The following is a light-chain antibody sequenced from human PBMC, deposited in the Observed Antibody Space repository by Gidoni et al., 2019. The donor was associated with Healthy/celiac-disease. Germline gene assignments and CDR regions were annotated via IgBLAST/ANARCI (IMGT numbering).Light chain of an antibody. V-gene: IGKV1-39*01. J-gene: IGKJ4*01. Sequence: IQMTQSPSSRSASVGDRVNIICRASQSISSYLNWYQQKPGKAPKLLIYAASRLQSGVPSRFSGSGSGTDFTLTISRLQPEDFATYYCQHSYSTPQTFGGGTKVEIK. CDR3: QHSYSTPQT. CDR1: QSISSY. CDR2: AAS.